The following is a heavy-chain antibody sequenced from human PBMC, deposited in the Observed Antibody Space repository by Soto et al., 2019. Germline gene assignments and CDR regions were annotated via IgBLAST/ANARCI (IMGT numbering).Heavy chain of an antibody. V-gene: IGHV3-74*01. CDR3: ASGIVLRYFDWLPEASDY. CDR1: GFTFSSYL. CDR2: INSDGSST. D-gene: IGHD3-9*01. J-gene: IGHJ4*02. Sequence: GGSRRLSWAASGFTFSSYLMHWVRQAPGKGLGWVSRINSDGSSTSYADSVKGRFTISRDNAKNTLYLQMNSLRAEDTAVYYCASGIVLRYFDWLPEASDYWGQGTLVTVSS.